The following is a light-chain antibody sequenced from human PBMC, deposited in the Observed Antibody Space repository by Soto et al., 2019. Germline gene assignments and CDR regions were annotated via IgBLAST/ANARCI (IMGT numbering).Light chain of an antibody. CDR2: DAS. CDR3: QQSYSTPIT. CDR1: QSISSY. J-gene: IGKJ5*01. Sequence: DIQMTQSPSSLSASVGDRVTITCRASQSISSYLNWYQQKPGKAPKLLIYDASSLQSGVPSRFSASRSWTDFTRTISSLQLEDFATYYGQQSYSTPITFGQGTRLEIK. V-gene: IGKV1-39*01.